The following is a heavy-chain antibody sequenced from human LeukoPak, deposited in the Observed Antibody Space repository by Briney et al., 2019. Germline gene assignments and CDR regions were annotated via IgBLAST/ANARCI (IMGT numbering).Heavy chain of an antibody. D-gene: IGHD3-22*01. J-gene: IGHJ2*01. CDR1: GGTFSSYA. CDR3: AREPDSSGYYFGNRYFDL. CDR2: IIPIFGTA. Sequence: SVKVSCKASGGTFSSYAISWVRQAPGQGLEWMGGIIPIFGTANYAQKFQGRVMITADESTSTAYMELSSLRSEDTAVYYCAREPDSSGYYFGNRYFDLWGRGTLVTVSS. V-gene: IGHV1-69*13.